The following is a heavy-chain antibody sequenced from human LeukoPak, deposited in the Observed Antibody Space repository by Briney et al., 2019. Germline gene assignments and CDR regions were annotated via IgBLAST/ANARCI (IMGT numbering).Heavy chain of an antibody. D-gene: IGHD5-12*01. CDR2: ISSSSNNI. CDR1: GFTFSTYT. CDR3: ARATRGYSGYGPSGYYFDY. V-gene: IGHV3-21*01. Sequence: GGSLRLSCAASGFTFSTYTMNWVRQAPGKGLEWVSSISSSSNNINYADSVKGRFTISRDNAKNSLYLQMNSLRAEDTAVYYCARATRGYSGYGPSGYYFDYWGQGTLVTVSS. J-gene: IGHJ4*02.